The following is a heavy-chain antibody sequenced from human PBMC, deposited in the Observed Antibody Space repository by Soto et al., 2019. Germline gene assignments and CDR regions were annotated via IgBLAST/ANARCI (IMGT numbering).Heavy chain of an antibody. Sequence: SETLSLTCTVSGGSISSYYWSWIRQPPGKGLEWIGYIYYSGSTKYNPSLKSRVTISVDTSKNQFSLKLSSVTAADTAVYYCARSSMVRGVIIGWFDPWGQGTLVTVSS. J-gene: IGHJ5*02. CDR2: IYYSGST. CDR3: ARSSMVRGVIIGWFDP. D-gene: IGHD3-10*01. V-gene: IGHV4-59*08. CDR1: GGSISSYY.